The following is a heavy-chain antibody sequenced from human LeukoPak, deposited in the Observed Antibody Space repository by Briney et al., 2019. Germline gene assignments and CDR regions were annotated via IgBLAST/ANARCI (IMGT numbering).Heavy chain of an antibody. CDR1: GFTFSTYA. CDR2: LSGSGGTA. J-gene: IGHJ4*02. D-gene: IGHD5-18*01. CDR3: AKDHDTAIYYFDC. Sequence: GGSLRLSCAASGFTFSTYAMSWVRQAPGKGLEWVSVLSGSGGTAHYADSVKGRFTISRDNSENTLYLQMNSLRAEDTAVYYCAKDHDTAIYYFDCWGQGTLVTVSS. V-gene: IGHV3-23*01.